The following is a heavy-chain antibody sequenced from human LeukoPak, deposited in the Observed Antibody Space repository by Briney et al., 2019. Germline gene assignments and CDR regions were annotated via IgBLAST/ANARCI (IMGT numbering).Heavy chain of an antibody. CDR3: ARHHPTIVVVPAASNWFDP. D-gene: IGHD2-2*01. J-gene: IGHJ5*02. V-gene: IGHV4-39*01. CDR1: GGSISSSSYY. CDR2: IYYSGST. Sequence: SETLSLTCTVSGGSISSSSYYWGWIRQPPGKGLEWIGSIYYSGSTYYNPSLKSRVTISVDTSKNQFSLKLSSVTAADTAVYYCARHHPTIVVVPAASNWFDPWGQGTLVTVSS.